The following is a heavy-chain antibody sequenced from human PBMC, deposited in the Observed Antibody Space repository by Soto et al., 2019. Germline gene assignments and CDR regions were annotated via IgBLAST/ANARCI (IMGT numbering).Heavy chain of an antibody. J-gene: IGHJ4*02. CDR3: AKALPDCSGGSCYSGEAGFDY. Sequence: EVQLLESGGGLVQPGGSLRLSCAASGFTFSSYAMSWVRQAPGKGLEWVSAISGSGGSTYYADSVKGRFTISRDNSKNTLYLQMSSLRAEDTAVYYCAKALPDCSGGSCYSGEAGFDYWGQGTLVTVSS. V-gene: IGHV3-23*01. CDR1: GFTFSSYA. D-gene: IGHD2-15*01. CDR2: ISGSGGST.